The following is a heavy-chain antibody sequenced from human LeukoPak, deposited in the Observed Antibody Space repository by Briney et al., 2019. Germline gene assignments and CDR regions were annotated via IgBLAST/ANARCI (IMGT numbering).Heavy chain of an antibody. J-gene: IGHJ6*02. V-gene: IGHV1-8*01. Sequence: ASVKVSCKASGYTFTSYDINWVRQATGQGLEWMGWMNPNSGNTGYAQKFQGRVTMTRNTSISTAYMELSSLRSEDTAVYYCARVSPDTAMVRYYYYYGMDVWGQGTTVTVSS. CDR3: ARVSPDTAMVRYYYYYGMDV. CDR2: MNPNSGNT. D-gene: IGHD5-18*01. CDR1: GYTFTSYD.